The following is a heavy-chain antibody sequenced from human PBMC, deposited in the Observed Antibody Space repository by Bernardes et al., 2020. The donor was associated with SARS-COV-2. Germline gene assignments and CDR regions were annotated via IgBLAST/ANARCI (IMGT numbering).Heavy chain of an antibody. Sequence: SETLSLTCTVSGGSISSSSYYWGWIRQPPGMGLEWLGSIYYSGSTHYNPSLKSRVTISVDTSKNQFSLTLSSVTAADTAVYYCARQGIGAMATDFDYWGQGTLVTVSA. V-gene: IGHV4-39*01. CDR3: ARQGIGAMATDFDY. D-gene: IGHD5-18*01. CDR1: GGSISSSSYY. CDR2: IYYSGST. J-gene: IGHJ4*02.